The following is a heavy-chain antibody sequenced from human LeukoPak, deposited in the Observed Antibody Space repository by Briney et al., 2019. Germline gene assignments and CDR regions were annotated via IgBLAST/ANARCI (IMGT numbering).Heavy chain of an antibody. Sequence: PGGSLRLSCAASGFTFSSYAMHWVRQAPGKGLEWVAVISYDGSNKYYADSVKGRFTISRDNSKNTLYLQMNSLRAEDTAVYYCARERGYDFWSGHNFDYWGQGTLVTVSS. D-gene: IGHD3-3*01. J-gene: IGHJ4*02. CDR3: ARERGYDFWSGHNFDY. CDR1: GFTFSSYA. V-gene: IGHV3-30-3*01. CDR2: ISYDGSNK.